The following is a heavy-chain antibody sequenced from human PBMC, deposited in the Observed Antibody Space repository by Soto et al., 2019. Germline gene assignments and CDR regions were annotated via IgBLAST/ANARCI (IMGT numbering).Heavy chain of an antibody. CDR1: GYTFTSYY. Sequence: ASVKVSCKASGYTFTSYYMHWVRQAPGQGLEWMGIINPSGGSTSYAQKFQGRVTMTRDTSTSTVYMELSSLRSEDTAVYYCARHLDPQQLVRVYYYYGMDVWGQGTTVTVSS. V-gene: IGHV1-46*01. D-gene: IGHD6-13*01. CDR2: INPSGGST. J-gene: IGHJ6*02. CDR3: ARHLDPQQLVRVYYYYGMDV.